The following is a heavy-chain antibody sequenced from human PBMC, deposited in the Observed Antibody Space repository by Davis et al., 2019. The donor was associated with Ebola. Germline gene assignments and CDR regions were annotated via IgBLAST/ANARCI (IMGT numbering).Heavy chain of an antibody. V-gene: IGHV5-51*01. CDR1: GYSFTSYW. Sequence: GESLKISCTCSGYSFTSYWIAWVRQTPGKGLECMGIIHTGDSETIYRPSFQGQITISADKSITTAYLQWNSPKASDTAMYYCAGLRSITLLTSFYDWGQGTLVTVSS. CDR3: AGLRSITLLTSFYD. D-gene: IGHD2-15*01. CDR2: IHTGDSET. J-gene: IGHJ4*02.